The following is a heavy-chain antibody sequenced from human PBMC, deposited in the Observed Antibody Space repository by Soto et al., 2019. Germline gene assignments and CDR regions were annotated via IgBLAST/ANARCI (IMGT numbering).Heavy chain of an antibody. CDR3: XRQPXXXTXYSGHFDY. V-gene: IGHV4-39*01. Sequence: QLQLQESGPGLVKPSETLSLTCTVSGGSISSSRYYWGWIGQPPGKGLEWIGSIYYSGRTYYTPSLKIRVTXXXXXXKNQFTXKLSSXXXXXXAXYYCXRQPXXXTXYSGHFDYWGQGTLVTVSS. J-gene: IGHJ4*02. CDR2: IYYSGRT. D-gene: IGHD3-10*01. CDR1: GGSISSSRYY.